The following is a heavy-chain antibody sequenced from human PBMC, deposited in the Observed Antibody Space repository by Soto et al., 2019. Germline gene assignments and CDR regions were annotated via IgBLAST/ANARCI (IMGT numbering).Heavy chain of an antibody. Sequence: SETLSLTCTVSGGSISSSSYDWGWIRQPPGKGLEWIGSIYYSGSTYYNPSLKSRVTISVDTSKNQFSLKLSSVTAADTAVYYCARPVTIFGVVISNWFDPWGQGTLVTVSS. V-gene: IGHV4-39*01. J-gene: IGHJ5*02. D-gene: IGHD3-3*01. CDR3: ARPVTIFGVVISNWFDP. CDR1: GGSISSSSYD. CDR2: IYYSGST.